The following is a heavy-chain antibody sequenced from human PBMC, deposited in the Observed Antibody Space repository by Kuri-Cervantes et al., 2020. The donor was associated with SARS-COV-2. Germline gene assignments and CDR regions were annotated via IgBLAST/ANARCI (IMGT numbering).Heavy chain of an antibody. V-gene: IGHV3-11*04. J-gene: IGHJ3*02. D-gene: IGHD2-2*01. CDR1: GFTFSDYY. CDR2: ISSSGSTI. Sequence: GESLKISCAASGFTFSDYYMSWIRQAPGKGLEWVSYISSSGSTIYYADSVKGRFTISRDNSKNTLYLQMNSLRAEDTAVYYCAREGDIVVVHDAFDIWGQGTMVTVSS. CDR3: AREGDIVVVHDAFDI.